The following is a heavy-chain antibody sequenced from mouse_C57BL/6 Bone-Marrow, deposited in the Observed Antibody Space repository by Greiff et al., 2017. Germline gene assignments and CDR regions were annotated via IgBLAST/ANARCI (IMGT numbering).Heavy chain of an antibody. J-gene: IGHJ1*03. CDR2: INPSSGYT. Sequence: VQLQQSGAELAKPGASVKLSCKASGYTFTSYWMHWVKQRPGQGLEWIGYINPSSGYTKYNQKFKDKATLNAEKASSTAYMQLSSLTYEVSAVYYCARGGGYWYFDVWGTGTTVTVSS. CDR1: GYTFTSYW. V-gene: IGHV1-7*01. CDR3: ARGGGYWYFDV.